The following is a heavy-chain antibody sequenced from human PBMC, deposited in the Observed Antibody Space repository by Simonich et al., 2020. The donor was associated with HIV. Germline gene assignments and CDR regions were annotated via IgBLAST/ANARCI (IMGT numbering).Heavy chain of an antibody. CDR2: IYLGDSDT. CDR3: VRRQPRTYNFDY. Sequence: AEVKKPGESLKISCKGSGFSFTSYWIAWVRQMPGKGLEWMGIIYLGDSDTRYSPSFKGQVTMSADTSISTAYLQWSSLKASDTAMYYCVRRQPRTYNFDYWGQGTLVTVSS. J-gene: IGHJ4*02. CDR1: GFSFTSYW. D-gene: IGHD2-2*01. V-gene: IGHV5-51*01.